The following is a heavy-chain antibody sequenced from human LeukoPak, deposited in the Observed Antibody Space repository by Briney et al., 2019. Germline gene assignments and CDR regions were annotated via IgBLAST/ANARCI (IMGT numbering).Heavy chain of an antibody. Sequence: SVKVSCKASGYTFTGYYMHWVRQAPGQGLEWMGWINPNSGGTNYAQKFQGWVTMTRDTSISTAYMELSRLRSDDTAVNYCARALPLGYCSSTSCPGAFDIWGQGTMVTVSS. CDR1: GYTFTGYY. CDR2: INPNSGGT. V-gene: IGHV1-2*04. J-gene: IGHJ3*02. D-gene: IGHD2-2*01. CDR3: ARALPLGYCSSTSCPGAFDI.